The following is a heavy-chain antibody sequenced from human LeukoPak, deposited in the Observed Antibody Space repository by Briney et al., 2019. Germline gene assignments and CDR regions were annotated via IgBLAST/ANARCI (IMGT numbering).Heavy chain of an antibody. Sequence: GGSLRLSCAVSGFTFSGYAMAWVRQAPGKELEWVSTITDDADNSYFASSVKGRFAISRDNSKYTLYLQMSSLRAGDTAVYYCARVRGSYSFDYWGQGTLVALSS. CDR2: ITDDADNS. D-gene: IGHD3-10*01. CDR1: GFTFSGYA. J-gene: IGHJ4*02. CDR3: ARVRGSYSFDY. V-gene: IGHV3-23*01.